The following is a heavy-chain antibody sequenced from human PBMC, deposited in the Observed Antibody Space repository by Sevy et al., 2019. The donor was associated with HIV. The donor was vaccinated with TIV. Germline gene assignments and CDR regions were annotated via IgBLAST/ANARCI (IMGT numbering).Heavy chain of an antibody. Sequence: GGSLRLSCAASGFTFSGCGMHWVRQAPGKGLEWVALISFDGSSKYYADSVKGRFTLSRDNSKNTLYLQMNSLRAEDTAVYFCAKEPQSWELEDYWGQGTLVTVSS. CDR3: AKEPQSWELEDY. J-gene: IGHJ4*02. CDR1: GFTFSGCG. V-gene: IGHV3-33*05. CDR2: ISFDGSSK. D-gene: IGHD3-10*01.